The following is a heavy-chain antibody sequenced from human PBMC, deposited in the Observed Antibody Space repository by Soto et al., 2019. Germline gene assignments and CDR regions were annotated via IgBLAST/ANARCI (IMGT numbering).Heavy chain of an antibody. V-gene: IGHV3-11*01. CDR2: ISSSGSTI. Sequence: QVQLVESGGGLVKPGGSLRLSCAASGFTFSDYYMSCIRQAPGKGLEWVSYISSSGSTIYYADSVKGRFTISRDNAKNSLYLQMNSLSAEDTAVYYCARGQYDYVWVCDPPHFDYWGQGTLVTVSS. D-gene: IGHD3-16*01. J-gene: IGHJ4*02. CDR3: ARGQYDYVWVCDPPHFDY. CDR1: GFTFSDYY.